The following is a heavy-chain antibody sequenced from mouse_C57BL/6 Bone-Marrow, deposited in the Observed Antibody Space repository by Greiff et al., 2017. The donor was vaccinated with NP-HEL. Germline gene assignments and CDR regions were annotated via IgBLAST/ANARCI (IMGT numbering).Heavy chain of an antibody. D-gene: IGHD1-1*01. J-gene: IGHJ2*01. CDR2: IDPSDSYT. V-gene: IGHV1-69*01. CDR3: ARSRGITTVAFYYFDY. Sequence: VQLQQPGAELVMPGASVKLSCKASGYTFTSYWMHWVKQRPGQGLEWIGEIDPSDSYTNYNQKFKGKSTLTVDKSSSTAYMQLSILTSEDSAVYYCARSRGITTVAFYYFDYWGQGTTLTVSS. CDR1: GYTFTSYW.